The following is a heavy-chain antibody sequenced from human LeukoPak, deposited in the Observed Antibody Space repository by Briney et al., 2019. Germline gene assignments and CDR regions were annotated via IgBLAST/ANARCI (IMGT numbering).Heavy chain of an antibody. Sequence: PGGSLRLSCAASGFTFSSYSMNWVRQAPGKGLEWVSYISSSSTIYYADSVKGRFTISRDNAKNSLYLQMNSLRAEDTAVYYCARADYYYMDVWGKGTTVTVSS. J-gene: IGHJ6*03. CDR1: GFTFSSYS. CDR3: ARADYYYMDV. CDR2: ISSSSTI. V-gene: IGHV3-48*01.